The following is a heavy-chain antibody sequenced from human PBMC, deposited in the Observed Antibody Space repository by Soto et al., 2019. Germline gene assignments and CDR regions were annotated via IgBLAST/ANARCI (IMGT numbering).Heavy chain of an antibody. CDR1: GYSFTNYG. Sequence: QVQLVQSGAEVKKPGPSVKVSCKASGYSFTNYGITWVRQAPGQGLEWMGWISVDNGNTRYGQKFRDRVTMTTDTSTTTAYMELRSLRSDVPAVYYCAEAISQVSGRYDFDYWGQGTLVTVSS. CDR2: ISVDNGNT. V-gene: IGHV1-18*01. D-gene: IGHD3-9*01. J-gene: IGHJ4*02. CDR3: AEAISQVSGRYDFDY.